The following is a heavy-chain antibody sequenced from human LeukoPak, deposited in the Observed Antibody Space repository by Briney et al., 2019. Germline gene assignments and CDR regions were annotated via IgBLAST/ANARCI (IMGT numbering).Heavy chain of an antibody. Sequence: ASVKVSCKASGYTFTSYGISWVRQAHGQGLEWMGWISAYNGNTNYAQKLQGRVTMTTDTSTSAAYMELRSLRSDDTAVYYCARGGPEIDSSGYWVRFDYWGQGTLVTVSS. CDR3: ARGGPEIDSSGYWVRFDY. V-gene: IGHV1-18*01. CDR2: ISAYNGNT. J-gene: IGHJ4*02. D-gene: IGHD3-22*01. CDR1: GYTFTSYG.